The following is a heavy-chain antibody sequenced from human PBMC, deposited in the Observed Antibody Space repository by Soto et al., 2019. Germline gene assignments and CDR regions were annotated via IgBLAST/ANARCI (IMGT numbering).Heavy chain of an antibody. CDR3: ARSPVVVVAATPGGYYYSGMDV. CDR1: GGTFSSYA. Sequence: GPSVEVSCKASGGTFSSYAIRWVRQAPGQGLEWMGGIIPIFGTANYAQKFQGRVTITADESTSTAYMELSSLRSEDTAVYYCARSPVVVVAATPGGYYYSGMDVWGQGTTVTVSS. V-gene: IGHV1-69*13. CDR2: IIPIFGTA. J-gene: IGHJ6*02. D-gene: IGHD2-15*01.